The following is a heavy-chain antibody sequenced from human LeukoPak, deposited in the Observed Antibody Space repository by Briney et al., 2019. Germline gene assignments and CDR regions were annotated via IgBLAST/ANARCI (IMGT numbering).Heavy chain of an antibody. J-gene: IGHJ4*02. D-gene: IGHD2-8*01. CDR1: GASMSGQH. CDR2: IHYDGRT. Sequence: PSGTLSLTCTVSGASMSGQHWSWIRQAPGKGLEWIAWIHYDGRTNYDPSLKSRLSLSVDTSTNQFSLSLNSVTAADTADYFCSKHLNGGTHPLDNWGPGIRVIVSP. CDR3: SKHLNGGTHPLDN. V-gene: IGHV4-59*08.